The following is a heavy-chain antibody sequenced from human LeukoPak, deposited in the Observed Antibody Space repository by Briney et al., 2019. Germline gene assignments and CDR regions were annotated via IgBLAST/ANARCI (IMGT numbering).Heavy chain of an antibody. CDR3: ARRAYYDSSGYHPTSGYFDL. Sequence: SETLSLTCSVSGGSMFGYYWNWIRQPPGKGLEWIGYIYSNGITKYSPSLRSRGTISFATSRNQFSLRLTSVTAADTAIYYCARRAYYDSSGYHPTSGYFDLWGRGTLVTVSS. CDR1: GGSMFGYY. J-gene: IGHJ2*01. CDR2: IYSNGIT. D-gene: IGHD3-22*01. V-gene: IGHV4-4*08.